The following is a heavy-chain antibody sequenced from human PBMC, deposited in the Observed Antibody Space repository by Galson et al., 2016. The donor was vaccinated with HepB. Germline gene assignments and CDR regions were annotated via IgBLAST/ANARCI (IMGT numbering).Heavy chain of an antibody. CDR1: GFTFRSYS. CDR2: ISTSSSSI. D-gene: IGHD3-3*01. Sequence: SLRLSCAASGFTFRSYSMNWVRQAPGKGLEWVSYISTSSSSIYYADSLKGRSTISRDNAKNSVYLEMNSLRAEDTAVYYCARDTHYDFWSGARGDPRSYGMDVWGQGTTVTVSS. J-gene: IGHJ6*02. V-gene: IGHV3-21*01. CDR3: ARDTHYDFWSGARGDPRSYGMDV.